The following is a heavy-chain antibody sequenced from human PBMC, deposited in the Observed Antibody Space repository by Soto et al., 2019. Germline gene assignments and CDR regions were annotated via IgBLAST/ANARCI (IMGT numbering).Heavy chain of an antibody. V-gene: IGHV1-2*02. CDR3: ARDSATMAGSFFDY. CDR2: FKSNSGDT. CDR1: GYTFIDYY. J-gene: IGHJ4*02. D-gene: IGHD1-26*01. Sequence: QVQLVQSGAEVKKPGASVKVSSKASGYTFIDYYIHWVRQAPGQGLEWMGWFKSNSGDTRFAQKFQGRVTMTGDTSISTAYMELSSLRSDDTAVYYCARDSATMAGSFFDYWGQGTLVTVSS.